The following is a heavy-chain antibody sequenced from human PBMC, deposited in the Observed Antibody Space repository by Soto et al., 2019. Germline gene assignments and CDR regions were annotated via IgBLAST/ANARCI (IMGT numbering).Heavy chain of an antibody. CDR1: GYTFTSYG. Sequence: ASVKVSCKASGYTFTSYGISWVRQAPGQGLEWMGWISAYNGNTNYAQKLQGRVTMTTDTSTSIAYMELRSLRSDDTAVYYCARARSYCSGGSCYIRQAYYYGMDVWGQGTTVTVSS. CDR3: ARARSYCSGGSCYIRQAYYYGMDV. V-gene: IGHV1-18*01. CDR2: ISAYNGNT. J-gene: IGHJ6*02. D-gene: IGHD2-15*01.